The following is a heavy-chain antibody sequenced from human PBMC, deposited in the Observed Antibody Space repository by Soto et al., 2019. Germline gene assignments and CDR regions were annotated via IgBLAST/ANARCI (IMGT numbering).Heavy chain of an antibody. V-gene: IGHV5-51*01. CDR3: ARHEIAAADYYYYGMDV. Sequence: GESLKISCKGSGYSFTSYWIGWVRQMPGKGLEWMGIIYPGDSDTRYSPSFQGQVTISADKSISTAYLQWSSLKASDTAMYYCARHEIAAADYYYYGMDVWGQGTTVTAP. CDR1: GYSFTSYW. CDR2: IYPGDSDT. J-gene: IGHJ6*02. D-gene: IGHD6-13*01.